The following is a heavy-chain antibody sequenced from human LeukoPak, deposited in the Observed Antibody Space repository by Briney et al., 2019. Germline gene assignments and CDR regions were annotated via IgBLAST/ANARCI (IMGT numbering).Heavy chain of an antibody. CDR2: INHSGST. D-gene: IGHD2-2*01. Sequence: SETLSLTCAVYGGSFSGYYWSWIRQPPGKGLEWIGEINHSGSTNYNPSLKSRVTISVDTSKNQFSLKLSSVTAADTAVYYCARARNCSSTSCSLDYWGQGTLVTVSS. CDR3: ARARNCSSTSCSLDY. J-gene: IGHJ4*02. V-gene: IGHV4-34*01. CDR1: GGSFSGYY.